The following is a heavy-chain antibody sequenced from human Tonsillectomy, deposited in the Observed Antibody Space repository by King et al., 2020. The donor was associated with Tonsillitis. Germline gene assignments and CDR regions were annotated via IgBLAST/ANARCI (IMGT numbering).Heavy chain of an antibody. Sequence: QLVQSGGGLVQPGGSLRLSCAASGFTVSSNYMSWVRQAPGKGLEWVSVIYSGGSTYYADSVKGRFTISRDNSKNTLYLQMNSLRAEDTAVYYCAREGSVYYYDSSGYLGIDYWGQGTLVTVSS. J-gene: IGHJ4*02. CDR1: GFTVSSNY. CDR3: AREGSVYYYDSSGYLGIDY. D-gene: IGHD3-22*01. V-gene: IGHV3-66*01. CDR2: IYSGGST.